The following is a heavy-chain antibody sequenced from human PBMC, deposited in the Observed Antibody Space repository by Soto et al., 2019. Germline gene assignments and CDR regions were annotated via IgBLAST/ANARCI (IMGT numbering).Heavy chain of an antibody. V-gene: IGHV3-30*18. CDR3: AKCRWGLLRFLECNGMDV. Sequence: PGGSLRLSCAASGFTFSSYGMHWVRQAPGKGLEWVAVISYDGSNKYYADSVKGRFTISRDNSKNTLYLQMNSLRAEDTAVYYCAKCRWGLLRFLECNGMDVWGQGTTVTVSS. CDR2: ISYDGSNK. CDR1: GFTFSSYG. J-gene: IGHJ6*02. D-gene: IGHD3-3*01.